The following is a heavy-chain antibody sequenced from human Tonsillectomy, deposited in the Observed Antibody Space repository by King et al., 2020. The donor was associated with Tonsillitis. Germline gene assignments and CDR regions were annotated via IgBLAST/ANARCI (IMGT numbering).Heavy chain of an antibody. Sequence: QLQESGPGLVKPSETLSLTCSVSGASITSYYWGWIRQSPGKGLEWIGYIYFTGNTKYNPSLKSRVTISLDMSKNQFSLNLRSVTAADTAVYYCARDPRPKLCAGVFDSGSLGRTLTV. J-gene: IGHJ3*02. CDR1: GASITSYY. V-gene: IGHV4-59*01. CDR3: ARDPRPKLCAGVFDS. D-gene: IGHD7-27*01. CDR2: IYFTGNT.